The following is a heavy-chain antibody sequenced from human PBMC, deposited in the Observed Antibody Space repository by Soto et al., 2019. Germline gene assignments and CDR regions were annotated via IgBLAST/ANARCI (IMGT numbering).Heavy chain of an antibody. J-gene: IGHJ6*03. CDR2: ISGSGGST. CDR3: AKDQVPYPLHYYYYYYMDV. Sequence: GGSLRLSCAASGFTFSSYAMSWVRQAPGKGLEWVSAISGSGGSTYYADSVKGRFTISRDNSKNTLYLKMNSLRAEDTAVYYCAKDQVPYPLHYYYYYYMDVWGKGTTVTVSS. V-gene: IGHV3-23*01. D-gene: IGHD2-2*01. CDR1: GFTFSSYA.